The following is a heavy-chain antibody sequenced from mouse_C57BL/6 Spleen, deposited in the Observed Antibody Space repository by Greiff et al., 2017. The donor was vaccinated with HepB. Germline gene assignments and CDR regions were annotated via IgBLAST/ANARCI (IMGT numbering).Heavy chain of an antibody. D-gene: IGHD1-1*01. CDR1: GYTFTSYW. CDR2: IDPSDSYT. V-gene: IGHV1-50*01. Sequence: QVQLQQPGAELVKPGASVKLSCKASGYTFTSYWMQWVKQRPGQGLEWIGEIDPSDSYTNYNQKFKGKATLTVDTSSSTAYMQLSSLTSEDSAVYYCARGGGSRHLLDYWGQGTTLTVSS. J-gene: IGHJ2*01. CDR3: ARGGGSRHLLDY.